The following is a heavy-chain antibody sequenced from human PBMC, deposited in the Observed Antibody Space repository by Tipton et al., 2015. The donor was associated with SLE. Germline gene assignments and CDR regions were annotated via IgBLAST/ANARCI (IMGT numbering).Heavy chain of an antibody. J-gene: IGHJ4*02. Sequence: TLSLTCTVSGGSISSSSYYWGWIRQPPGKGLEWIGSIYYSGSTYYNPSLKSRVTISVDTPKNQFSLKLSSVTAADTAVYYCAREGDYYGSGSRDYWGQGTLVTVSS. CDR3: AREGDYYGSGSRDY. CDR1: GGSISSSSYY. D-gene: IGHD3-10*01. CDR2: IYYSGST. V-gene: IGHV4-39*07.